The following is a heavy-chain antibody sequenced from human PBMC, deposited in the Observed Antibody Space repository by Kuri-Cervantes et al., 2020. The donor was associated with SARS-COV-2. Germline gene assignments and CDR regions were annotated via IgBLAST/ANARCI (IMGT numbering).Heavy chain of an antibody. CDR2: INHSGST. J-gene: IGHJ6*02. V-gene: IGHV4-34*01. Sequence: GSLRLSCAASGFTVSYHYRSWIRQPPGKGLEWIGEINHSGSTNYNPSLKSRVTISVDTSKNQFSLKLSSVTAADTAVYYCARGVGAAVAGTLITIYYYYGMDVWGQGTTVTVSS. CDR1: GFTVSYHY. CDR3: ARGVGAAVAGTLITIYYYYGMDV. D-gene: IGHD6-19*01.